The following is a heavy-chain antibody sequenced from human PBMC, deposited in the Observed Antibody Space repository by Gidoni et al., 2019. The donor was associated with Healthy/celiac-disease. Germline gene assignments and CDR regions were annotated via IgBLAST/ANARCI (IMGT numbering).Heavy chain of an antibody. V-gene: IGHV4-4*07. CDR1: GCSISSYY. CDR3: ARVDSSSWYSLDY. J-gene: IGHJ4*02. Sequence: QVQLQASGPGLVKPSETLSLTFTVSGCSISSYYGSWIRQPAGKGLEWIGRIYTSGSTNYNPSRKSRVTMSVDTSKNQFSLKLSSVTAADTAVYYCARVDSSSWYSLDYWGQGTLVTVSS. D-gene: IGHD6-13*01. CDR2: IYTSGST.